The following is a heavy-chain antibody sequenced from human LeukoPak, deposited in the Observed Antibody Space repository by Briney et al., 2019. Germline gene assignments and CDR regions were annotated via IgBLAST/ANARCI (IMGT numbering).Heavy chain of an antibody. CDR3: ASSYDSSGYLFDY. V-gene: IGHV3-20*04. CDR2: MSWNGGST. CDR1: GFTFDDYG. D-gene: IGHD3-22*01. Sequence: GGSLRLSCAASGFTFDDYGMSSVRHAPGKGLESDCGMSWNGGSTVYADSVKGRFTISRDNAKNSLYLQMNSLRAEDTALYYCASSYDSSGYLFDYWGQGTLVTVSS. J-gene: IGHJ4*02.